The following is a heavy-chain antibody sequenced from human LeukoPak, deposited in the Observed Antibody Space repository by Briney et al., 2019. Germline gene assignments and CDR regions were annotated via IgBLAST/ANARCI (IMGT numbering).Heavy chain of an antibody. D-gene: IGHD2-21*01. CDR2: LKSRVDGGAA. Sequence: PGGSLRLSCEASGFSFTNAWMNWVRLAPGKGLEWVGRLKSRVDGGAADYAAPVKGRFTISRDDSKDTLYLQMNSLKTEDTGIYYCAYSRPNDYYYYYMDVWGKGTTVTVAS. V-gene: IGHV3-15*01. CDR1: GFSFTNAW. J-gene: IGHJ6*03. CDR3: AYSRPNDYYYYYMDV.